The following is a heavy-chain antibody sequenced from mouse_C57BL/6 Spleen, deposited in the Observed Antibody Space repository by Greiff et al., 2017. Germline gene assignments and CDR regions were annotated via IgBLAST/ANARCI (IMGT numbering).Heavy chain of an antibody. V-gene: IGHV1-9*01. CDR2: ILPGSGST. CDR3: ARTAQATGSMDY. Sequence: VQLQQSGAELMKPGASVKLSCKATGYTFTGYWIEWVKQRPGHGLEWIGEILPGSGSTNYNEKFKGKATFTADTSSNTAYTQLSSLTTGDTSVYYWARTAQATGSMDYWGQGTSVTVSS. D-gene: IGHD3-2*02. J-gene: IGHJ4*01. CDR1: GYTFTGYW.